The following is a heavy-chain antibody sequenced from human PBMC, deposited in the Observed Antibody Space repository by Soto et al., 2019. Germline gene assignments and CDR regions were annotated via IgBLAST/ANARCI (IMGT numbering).Heavy chain of an antibody. CDR1: GDSVSNNGAA. CDR3: ARDPPAFHSAFDY. J-gene: IGHJ4*02. V-gene: IGHV6-1*01. D-gene: IGHD4-4*01. CDR2: TYYRSKWYY. Sequence: SQTLSLTCAISGDSVSNNGAAWNWIRQSPSRGLEWLGRTYYRSKWYYDYAASVKSRMTINPDTSKNQFSLQLTSVTPEDTAVYFCARDPPAFHSAFDYWGQGTVVTVSS.